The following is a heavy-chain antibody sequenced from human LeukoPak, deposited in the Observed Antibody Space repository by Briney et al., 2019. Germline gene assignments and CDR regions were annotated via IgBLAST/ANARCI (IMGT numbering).Heavy chain of an antibody. CDR3: ARAGEDIVVVVAATWWFDP. J-gene: IGHJ5*02. V-gene: IGHV1-8*01. CDR1: GYTFTSYD. CDR2: MNPNSGNT. D-gene: IGHD2-15*01. Sequence: ASVKVSCKASGYTFTSYDINWVRQATGQGLEWVGWMNPNSGNTGYAQKFQGRVTMTMNTSIATAYMELSSLRSEDTAVYYCARAGEDIVVVVAATWWFDPWGQGTLVTVSS.